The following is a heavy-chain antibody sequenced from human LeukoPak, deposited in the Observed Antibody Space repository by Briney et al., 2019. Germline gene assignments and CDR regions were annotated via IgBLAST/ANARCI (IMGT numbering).Heavy chain of an antibody. CDR1: GFIFRNYW. CDR3: ASYSSGHDAFDI. D-gene: IGHD6-19*01. V-gene: IGHV3-11*04. Sequence: GGSLRLSCAGSGFIFRNYWMGWVRQAPGKGLEWVSYISSSGSTIYYADSVKGRFTISRDNAKNSLYLQMNSLRAEDTAVYYCASYSSGHDAFDIWGQGTMVTVSS. CDR2: ISSSGSTI. J-gene: IGHJ3*02.